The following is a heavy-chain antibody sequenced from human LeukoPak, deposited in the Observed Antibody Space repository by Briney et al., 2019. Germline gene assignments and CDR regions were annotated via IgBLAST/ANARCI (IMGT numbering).Heavy chain of an antibody. D-gene: IGHD2-15*01. V-gene: IGHV4-34*01. J-gene: IGHJ4*02. Sequence: SETLSLACAVYGGSFSGYYWSWIRQPPGKGLEWIGEINHSGSTNYNPSLKSRVTISVDTSKNQFSLKLSSVTAADTAVYYCALGYCSGGSCQHSYYFDYWGQGTLVTVSS. CDR2: INHSGST. CDR1: GGSFSGYY. CDR3: ALGYCSGGSCQHSYYFDY.